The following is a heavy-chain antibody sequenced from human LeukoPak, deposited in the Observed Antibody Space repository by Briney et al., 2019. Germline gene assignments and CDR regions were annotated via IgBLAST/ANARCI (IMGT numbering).Heavy chain of an antibody. V-gene: IGHV3-30-3*01. CDR3: ARFAAGGSYYYYMDV. Sequence: PGGSLRLSCAASGFTFSTYTMHWVRQAPGKGLEWVALISYDGGNKYYADSVKGRFTISRDNAKNSLYLQMNSLRADDTAVYYCARFAAGGSYYYYMDVWGKGTTVTVSS. CDR1: GFTFSTYT. D-gene: IGHD6-25*01. CDR2: ISYDGGNK. J-gene: IGHJ6*03.